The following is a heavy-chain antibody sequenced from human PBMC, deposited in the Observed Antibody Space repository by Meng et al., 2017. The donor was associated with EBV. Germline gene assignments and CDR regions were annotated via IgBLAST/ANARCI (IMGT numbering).Heavy chain of an antibody. CDR1: GGTLSSYG. J-gene: IGHJ4*02. Sequence: GHVVEFGGEVKKPGASVKVSCKAFGGTLSSYGISWVRQAPGKGLEWMGGIIPIFGTANYAQKFQGRVTITADKSTSTAYMELSSLRSEDTAVYYCARAEIAAAGRLDYWGQGTLVTVSS. CDR3: ARAEIAAAGRLDY. D-gene: IGHD6-13*01. CDR2: IIPIFGTA. V-gene: IGHV1-69*06.